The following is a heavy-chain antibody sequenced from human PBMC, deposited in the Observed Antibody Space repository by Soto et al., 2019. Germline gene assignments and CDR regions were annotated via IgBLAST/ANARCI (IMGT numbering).Heavy chain of an antibody. CDR3: ARDLYYYDSSGYIGPYGMDV. CDR2: IYYSGST. CDR1: GGSISSGDYY. V-gene: IGHV4-30-4*01. J-gene: IGHJ6*02. D-gene: IGHD3-22*01. Sequence: PLETLSLTCTVSGGSISSGDYYWSWIRQPPGKGLEWIGYIYYSGSTYYNPSLKSRVTISVDTSKNQFSLKLSSVTAADTAVYYCARDLYYYDSSGYIGPYGMDVWGQGTTVTVSS.